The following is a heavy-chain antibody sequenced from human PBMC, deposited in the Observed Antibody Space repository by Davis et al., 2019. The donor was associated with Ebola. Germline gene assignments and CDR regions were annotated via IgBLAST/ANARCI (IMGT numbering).Heavy chain of an antibody. CDR1: GFTLTDYY. CDR3: VRGEKATIPNFDY. J-gene: IGHJ4*02. V-gene: IGHV1-2*02. D-gene: IGHD5-24*01. Sequence: AASVKVSCKAFGFTLTDYYMHWVRQGPGQGLEYVGWISPNGGDTRYAQTFQGRVTMTRDTAISTTYMELNRLRSDDTAVYFCVRGEKATIPNFDYWGQGTLVTVSS. CDR2: ISPNGGDT.